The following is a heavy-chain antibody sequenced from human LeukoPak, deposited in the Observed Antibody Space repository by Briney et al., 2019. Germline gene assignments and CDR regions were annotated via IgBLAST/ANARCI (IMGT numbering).Heavy chain of an antibody. V-gene: IGHV3-30*02. D-gene: IGHD2-15*01. CDR2: IRYDGSNK. J-gene: IGHJ4*02. CDR3: AKVSGSYLPNFDY. Sequence: GGSLRLSCAASGFTFSSYGMHWVRQAPGKGLEWVAFIRYDGSNKYYADSVKGRFTISRDNSKNTLYLQMNGLRAEDTAVYYCAKVSGSYLPNFDYWGQGTLVTVS. CDR1: GFTFSSYG.